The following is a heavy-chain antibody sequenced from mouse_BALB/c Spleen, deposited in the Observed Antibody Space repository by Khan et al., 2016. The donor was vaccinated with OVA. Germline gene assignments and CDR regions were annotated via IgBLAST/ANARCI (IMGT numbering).Heavy chain of an antibody. Sequence: QVQLKQSGPGLVAPSQSLSISCTASGFSLTTYGVHWVRPPPGKGLEWLGVIWAGGSTNYYSALMCRLSISKDKSKSQVYLKMSSLKTDDTAVYYCARLEDIWGQGTTLTVSS. CDR3: ARLEDI. CDR2: IWAGGST. J-gene: IGHJ2*01. CDR1: GFSLTTYG. D-gene: IGHD1-3*01. V-gene: IGHV2-9*02.